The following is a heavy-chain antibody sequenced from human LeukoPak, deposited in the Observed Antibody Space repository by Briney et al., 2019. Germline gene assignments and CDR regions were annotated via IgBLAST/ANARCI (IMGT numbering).Heavy chain of an antibody. CDR2: IYTSGST. CDR1: GGSISSGSYY. J-gene: IGHJ4*02. CDR3: ARSRYGVLDY. D-gene: IGHD4-17*01. Sequence: SQTLSLTCTVSGGSISSGSYYWSWIRQPARKGLEWIGRIYTSGSTNYNPSLKSRVTISVDTSKNQFSLKLSSVTAADTAVYYCARSRYGVLDYWGQGTLVTVSS. V-gene: IGHV4-61*02.